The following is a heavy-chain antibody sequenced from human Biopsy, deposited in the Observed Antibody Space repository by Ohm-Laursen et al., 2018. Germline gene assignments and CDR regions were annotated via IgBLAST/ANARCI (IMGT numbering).Heavy chain of an antibody. D-gene: IGHD4-11*01. CDR3: ARDSGILNYGNFKYYHYYGMDV. CDR1: GGAFTGHY. CDR2: ISHTGYT. V-gene: IGHV4-59*11. J-gene: IGHJ6*02. Sequence: GTLSLTCTVSGGAFTGHYWTWIRQPPGKGLEWIGHISHTGYTSYNASLQSRVSISVDTSRNQVSLTLSSVTAADTAVYYCARDSGILNYGNFKYYHYYGMDVWGQGTKVTVSS.